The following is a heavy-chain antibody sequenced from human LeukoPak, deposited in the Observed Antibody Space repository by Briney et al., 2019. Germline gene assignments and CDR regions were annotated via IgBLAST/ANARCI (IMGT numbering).Heavy chain of an antibody. CDR2: MSGDGSST. Sequence: GGSLRLSCAASGFSFSSYWMHCVRQAPGKGLVWVTRMSGDGSSTSYADSVKGRLIISRDNSNNTLYLQLNSLRAEDTAIYYCAKAMCSGGSCYCHLDYWGQGTLVTVSS. D-gene: IGHD2-15*01. CDR1: GFSFSSYW. CDR3: AKAMCSGGSCYCHLDY. J-gene: IGHJ4*02. V-gene: IGHV3-74*01.